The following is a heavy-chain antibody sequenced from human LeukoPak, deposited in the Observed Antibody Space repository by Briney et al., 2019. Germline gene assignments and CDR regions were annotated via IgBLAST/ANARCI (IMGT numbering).Heavy chain of an antibody. J-gene: IGHJ4*02. D-gene: IGHD3-10*02. Sequence: PGRSLRLSCAASGFTFSSYAMHWVRQAPGKGLEWVAVISYDGSNKYYADSVKGRFTISRDNSKNTLYLQMNSLRAEDTAVYYCAKDPMFGELPEARDYWGQGTLVTVSS. CDR1: GFTFSSYA. V-gene: IGHV3-30*04. CDR3: AKDPMFGELPEARDY. CDR2: ISYDGSNK.